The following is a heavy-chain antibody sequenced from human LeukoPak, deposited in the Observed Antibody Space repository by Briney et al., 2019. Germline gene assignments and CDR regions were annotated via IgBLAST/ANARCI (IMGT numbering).Heavy chain of an antibody. D-gene: IGHD3-16*01. J-gene: IGHJ4*02. CDR3: GRAFPPLRTASAGDL. CDR2: ISSSGGST. V-gene: IGHV3-23*01. CDR1: GFTFSSYA. Sequence: GGSLRLSCAASGFTFSSYAMSWVRQAPGKGLEWVSSISSSGGSTYYADSVKGRFTISRDNSKNTLYLQMNSLRAEDTAVYYCGRAFPPLRTASAGDLWGQGTLVTVSS.